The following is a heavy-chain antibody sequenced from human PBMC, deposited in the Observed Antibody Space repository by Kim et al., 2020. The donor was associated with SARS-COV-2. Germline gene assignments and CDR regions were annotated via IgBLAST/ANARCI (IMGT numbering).Heavy chain of an antibody. D-gene: IGHD6-19*01. J-gene: IGHJ4*02. Sequence: KGRFTISRDNSKTTLYLKMNSLRAEDTAVYYCARAGYSSGWYGRPYYFDYWGQGTLVTVSS. CDR3: ARAGYSSGWYGRPYYFDY. V-gene: IGHV3-66*01.